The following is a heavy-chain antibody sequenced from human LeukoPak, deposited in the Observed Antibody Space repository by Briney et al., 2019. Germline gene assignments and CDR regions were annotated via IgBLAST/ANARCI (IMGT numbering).Heavy chain of an antibody. CDR3: ARDQMRPYQYYMDV. D-gene: IGHD2-2*01. V-gene: IGHV3-30*02. CDR2: IRSDGSNK. Sequence: GGSLRLSCAASGFTFGSYGMHWVRQAPGKGLEWVTFIRSDGSNKYYADSVKGRFTIYRDNSKNTLYLQMNSLRAEDTAMYYCARDQMRPYQYYMDVWGKGTTVTVSS. CDR1: GFTFGSYG. J-gene: IGHJ6*03.